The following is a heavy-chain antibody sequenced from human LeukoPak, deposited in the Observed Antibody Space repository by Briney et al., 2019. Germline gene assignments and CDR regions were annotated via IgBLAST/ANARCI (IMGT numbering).Heavy chain of an antibody. Sequence: SETLSLTCTVSGGSISSSSYYWGWIRQPPGKGLEWIGSIYYSGSTYYNPSLKSRVTISVDTSKNQFSLKLSSVTAADTAVYYCARHETAGYYWGQGTLVTVSS. D-gene: IGHD6-13*01. V-gene: IGHV4-39*01. CDR3: ARHETAGYY. CDR1: GGSISSSSYY. J-gene: IGHJ4*02. CDR2: IYYSGST.